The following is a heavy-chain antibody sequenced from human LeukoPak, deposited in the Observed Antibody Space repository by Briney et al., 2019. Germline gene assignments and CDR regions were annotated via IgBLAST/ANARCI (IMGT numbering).Heavy chain of an antibody. V-gene: IGHV1-69*13. D-gene: IGHD2-15*01. Sequence: SVKVSCKASGGTFSSYAISWVRQAPGQGLEWMGGIIPIFGTANYAQKFQGRVTITADESTSTAYMELRSLRSDDTAVYYCARRGVVVVAANDYWGQGTLVTVSS. J-gene: IGHJ4*02. CDR1: GGTFSSYA. CDR3: ARRGVVVVAANDY. CDR2: IIPIFGTA.